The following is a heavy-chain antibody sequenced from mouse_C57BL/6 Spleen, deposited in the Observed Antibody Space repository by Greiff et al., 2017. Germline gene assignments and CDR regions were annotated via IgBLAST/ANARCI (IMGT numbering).Heavy chain of an antibody. Sequence: EVQLVESGPGPVKPSQSLSLTCSVTGYSITSGYYWNWIRQFPGNKLEWMGSISYDGSNNYNPSLKNRISITRCTSQHQFFLKLNSVTTEDTATYYCARGGYFDYWGQGTTLTVSS. J-gene: IGHJ2*01. V-gene: IGHV3-6*01. CDR1: GYSITSGYY. D-gene: IGHD1-1*02. CDR2: ISYDGSN. CDR3: ARGGYFDY.